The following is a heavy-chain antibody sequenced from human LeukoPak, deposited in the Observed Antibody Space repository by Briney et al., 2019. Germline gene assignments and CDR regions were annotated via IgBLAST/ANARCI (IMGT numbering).Heavy chain of an antibody. Sequence: SETLSLTCTVSIGSLNSYFWTWVRQPAGKGLEWIGRVSDTGRAYYNPSLESRVTISLDTSKNQFSLKVTSVTAADTAVYYRARGKEMTRTSGYYSFDFWGQGTLVSVSS. V-gene: IGHV4-4*07. CDR3: ARGKEMTRTSGYYSFDF. J-gene: IGHJ4*02. D-gene: IGHD3-9*01. CDR2: VSDTGRA. CDR1: IGSLNSYF.